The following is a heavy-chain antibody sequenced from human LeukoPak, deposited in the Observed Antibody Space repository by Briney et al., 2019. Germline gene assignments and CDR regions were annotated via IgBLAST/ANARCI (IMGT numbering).Heavy chain of an antibody. CDR1: GFTFSSYA. D-gene: IGHD7-27*01. V-gene: IGHV3-48*04. Sequence: GGSLRLSCAASGFTFSSYAMSWVRQAPGKGLEWVSYISSSGSTIYYADSVKGRFTISRDNAKNSLYLQMNSLRAEDTAVYYCATLNWAAFDYWGQGTLVTVSS. J-gene: IGHJ4*02. CDR3: ATLNWAAFDY. CDR2: ISSSGSTI.